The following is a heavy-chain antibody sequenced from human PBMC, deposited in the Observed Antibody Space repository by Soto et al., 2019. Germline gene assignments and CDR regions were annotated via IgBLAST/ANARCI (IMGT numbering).Heavy chain of an antibody. V-gene: IGHV3-33*01. CDR1: GFPFHTYG. J-gene: IGHJ3*02. CDR2: IWNHGTDK. Sequence: QVQLVESGGGVVQPGGSLRLSCAASGFPFHTYGMNWLRQAPGKGLEWVAMIWNHGTDKYYADAVKGRFTISRDNPENTVYLKMNSLRVEDTAVYYCARGPGSGVYLSAYDIWGQVTMVTVSS. CDR3: ARGPGSGVYLSAYDI. D-gene: IGHD2-15*01.